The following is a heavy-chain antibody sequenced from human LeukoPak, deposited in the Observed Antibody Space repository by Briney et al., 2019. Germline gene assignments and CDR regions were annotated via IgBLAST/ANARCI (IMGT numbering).Heavy chain of an antibody. CDR1: GGSISSSGYF. CDR2: IHYSGST. Sequence: SETLSLTCTVSGGSISSSGYFWGWIRQPPGKGLERIGNIHYSGSTYYNPSLKSRVTISVDTSKNQFSLKLTSVTAADTAVYYCATRYCPYSGCNFFPRYWGQGTLVTVSS. V-gene: IGHV4-39*01. CDR3: ATRYCPYSGCNFFPRY. J-gene: IGHJ4*02. D-gene: IGHD5-12*01.